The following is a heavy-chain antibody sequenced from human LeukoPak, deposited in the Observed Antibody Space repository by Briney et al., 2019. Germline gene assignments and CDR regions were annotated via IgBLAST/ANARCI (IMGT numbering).Heavy chain of an antibody. CDR1: GFTFSSYS. Sequence: PGGSLRLSCAASGFTFSSYSMNWVRQAPGKGLEWVSYISSSGSTIYYADSVKGRFTISRDNAKNSLYLQMNSLRAEDTAVYYCARDTEIRGRLAFDIWGQGTMVTVSS. V-gene: IGHV3-48*04. CDR3: ARDTEIRGRLAFDI. CDR2: ISSSGSTI. D-gene: IGHD3-10*01. J-gene: IGHJ3*02.